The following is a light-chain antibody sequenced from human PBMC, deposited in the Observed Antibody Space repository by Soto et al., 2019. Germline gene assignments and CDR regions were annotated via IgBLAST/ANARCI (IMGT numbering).Light chain of an antibody. CDR2: DAS. CDR3: QQYNSYWT. V-gene: IGKV1-5*01. Sequence: GARVTITCRASQSISSLLAWYQQKPGKAPKLLIYDASSLESGVPSRFSGSGAGTEFTLTISSLQPDDFATYYCQQYNSYWTFGQGTKVEIK. J-gene: IGKJ1*01. CDR1: QSISSL.